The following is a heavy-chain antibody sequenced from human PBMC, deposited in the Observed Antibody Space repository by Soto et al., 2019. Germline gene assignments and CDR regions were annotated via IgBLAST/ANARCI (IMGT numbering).Heavy chain of an antibody. CDR2: IKQDGSEK. D-gene: IGHD4-17*01. J-gene: IGHJ4*02. CDR3: ARRPSGDYGDYFDY. CDR1: GFTVSSFW. Sequence: EVQLVESGGSLVQPGGSLRLSCAASGFTVSSFWMSWVRQAPGKGLEWGANIKQDGSEKYYVDSVRGRFSISRDNAKNSLFLQMNSLRAEDTAVYYCARRPSGDYGDYFDYWGQGTLVTVSS. V-gene: IGHV3-7*01.